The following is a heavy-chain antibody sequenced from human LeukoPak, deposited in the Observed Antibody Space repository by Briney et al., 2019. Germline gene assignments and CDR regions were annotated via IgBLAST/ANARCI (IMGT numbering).Heavy chain of an antibody. Sequence: PGRSLRFSCAASGVTFSSFAMHWVRQAPGKGLEWVAVISYHGRDTCYADSVKGRFTISRDNSKNTLYLQLNSLGAEDTAVYYCAAQPCSVGRCYLDYWGQGTLVTVSS. D-gene: IGHD2-15*01. CDR1: GVTFSSFA. V-gene: IGHV3-30*04. CDR3: AAQPCSVGRCYLDY. J-gene: IGHJ4*02. CDR2: ISYHGRDT.